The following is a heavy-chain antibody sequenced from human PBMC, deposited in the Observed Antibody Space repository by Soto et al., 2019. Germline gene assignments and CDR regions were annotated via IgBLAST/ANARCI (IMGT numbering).Heavy chain of an antibody. CDR1: GFTFSSYA. J-gene: IGHJ4*02. CDR3: ARGSKFNCGGDCSTWGDFDY. D-gene: IGHD2-21*02. Sequence: QVQLVESGGGVVQPGRSQRLSCAASGFTFSSYAMHWVRQAPGKGLEWVAVISYDGSNKYYADSVKGRFTISRDNSKNTLYLQMNSLRAEDTAVYYCARGSKFNCGGDCSTWGDFDYWGQGTLVTVSS. V-gene: IGHV3-30-3*01. CDR2: ISYDGSNK.